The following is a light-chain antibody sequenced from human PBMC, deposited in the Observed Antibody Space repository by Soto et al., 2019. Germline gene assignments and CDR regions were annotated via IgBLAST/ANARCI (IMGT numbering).Light chain of an antibody. J-gene: IGKJ1*01. Sequence: DIQMIQSPSTLSASVGDTVTITCRASQNIKTWLAWHQQKPGKAPKLLIFDASTLESGVPSRFSGSGSGTDFTLTINSLQPDDFATYYCQQYNSYSPLFGQGTKVDIK. CDR3: QQYNSYSPL. CDR1: QNIKTW. CDR2: DAS. V-gene: IGKV1-5*01.